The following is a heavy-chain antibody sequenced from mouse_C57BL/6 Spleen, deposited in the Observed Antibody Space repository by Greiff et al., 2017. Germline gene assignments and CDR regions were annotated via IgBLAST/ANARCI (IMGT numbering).Heavy chain of an antibody. CDR1: GYTFTSYW. Sequence: VQLQQPGTELVKPGAPVKLSCKASGYTFTSYWMHWVKQRPGQGLEWIGNINPSNGGTNYNEKFKSKATLTVDKSSSTAYMQLSSLTSEDSAVYYCAKEIYYDYDGVDYWGQGTTLTVSS. J-gene: IGHJ2*01. V-gene: IGHV1-53*01. CDR3: AKEIYYDYDGVDY. CDR2: INPSNGGT. D-gene: IGHD2-4*01.